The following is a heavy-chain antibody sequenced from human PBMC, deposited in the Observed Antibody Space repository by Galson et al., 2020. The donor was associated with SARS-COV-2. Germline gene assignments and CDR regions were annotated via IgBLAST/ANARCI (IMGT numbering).Heavy chain of an antibody. J-gene: IGHJ4*02. Sequence: ASVKVSCKTSGYTFTAYYIHWVRQAPGQGLEWMGWINPNTGGTNYAQKFQGWVTMTRDTSISTAYMALSRLKSDDTAVYYCARETEMATFNYWGQGTLVTVSS. D-gene: IGHD5-12*01. CDR2: INPNTGGT. CDR1: GYTFTAYY. V-gene: IGHV1-2*04. CDR3: ARETEMATFNY.